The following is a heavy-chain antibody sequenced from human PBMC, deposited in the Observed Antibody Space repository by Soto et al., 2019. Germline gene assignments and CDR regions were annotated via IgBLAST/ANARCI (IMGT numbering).Heavy chain of an antibody. CDR3: ARGLQYYYYMDV. Sequence: QVQLQQWGAGLLKPSETLSLTCAVYGGSFSGYYWSWIRQPPGKGLEWIGEINHSGSTNYNPSLKSRVTRSVDTSKNQFSLKLSSVTAADTAVYYCARGLQYYYYMDVWGKGTTVTVSS. CDR1: GGSFSGYY. V-gene: IGHV4-34*01. J-gene: IGHJ6*03. D-gene: IGHD4-4*01. CDR2: INHSGST.